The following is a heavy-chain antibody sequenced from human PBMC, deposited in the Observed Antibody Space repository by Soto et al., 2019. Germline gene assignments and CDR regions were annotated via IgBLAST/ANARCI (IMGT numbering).Heavy chain of an antibody. V-gene: IGHV3-53*01. CDR1: GFTVSSNY. CDR2: IYIVGIR. CDR3: VRLEAADIYYYYYGMHV. Sequence: PGGSLRLCCAASGFTVSSNYMIWVRQAPGKGLEWVSGIYIVGIRSYADSVKGRFTISRHKSKNTLYLQMKSLRAEDTAVYYCVRLEAADIYYYYYGMHVWGQGTTVTVSS. J-gene: IGHJ6*02. D-gene: IGHD6-13*01.